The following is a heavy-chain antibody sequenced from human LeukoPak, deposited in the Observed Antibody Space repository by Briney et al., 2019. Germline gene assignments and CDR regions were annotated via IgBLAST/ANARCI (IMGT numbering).Heavy chain of an antibody. D-gene: IGHD3-10*01. CDR2: IYYSGTT. CDR3: ARTSRHFYGSGTNLTPWPAGMDV. CDR1: GGSISYYY. Sequence: PSETLSLTCTVSGGSISYYYWSWIRQSPGKGLEWIGYIYYSGTTNYNPSLKSRVTISVDTSKNQFSLNLNSATAADTAVYYCARTSRHFYGSGTNLTPWPAGMDVWGQGTTVTVSS. V-gene: IGHV4-59*01. J-gene: IGHJ6*02.